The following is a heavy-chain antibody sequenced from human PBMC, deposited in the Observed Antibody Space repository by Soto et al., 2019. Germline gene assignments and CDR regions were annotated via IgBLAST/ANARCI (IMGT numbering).Heavy chain of an antibody. Sequence: EVQLLESGGGLVQPGGSLRLSFAASGFSFSTFGMSWVRQAPGRGLGWVSFISDDGSRTYYADAVKGRFTISRDNSKHTLYLQMNSLTAEDTAVYACVKGGWLDFWGQGTLVTVSS. CDR1: GFSFSTFG. V-gene: IGHV3-23*01. CDR2: ISDDGSRT. D-gene: IGHD3-16*01. J-gene: IGHJ5*01. CDR3: VKGGWLDF.